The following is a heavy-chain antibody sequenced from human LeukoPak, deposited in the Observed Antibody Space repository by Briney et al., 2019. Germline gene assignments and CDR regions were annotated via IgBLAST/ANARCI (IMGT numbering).Heavy chain of an antibody. J-gene: IGHJ5*02. CDR3: ARDRASVVRGVFWFDP. CDR2: ISSSSSTI. D-gene: IGHD3-10*01. Sequence: GGSLRLSCAASGFTFSSYSMNWVRQAPGKGLEWVSYISSSSSTIYYADSVKGRFTISRDNAKNSLYLQMNSLRAEDTAVYYCARDRASVVRGVFWFDPWGQGTLVTVSS. V-gene: IGHV3-48*04. CDR1: GFTFSSYS.